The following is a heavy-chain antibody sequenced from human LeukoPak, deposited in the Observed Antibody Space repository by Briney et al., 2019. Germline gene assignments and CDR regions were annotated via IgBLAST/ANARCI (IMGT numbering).Heavy chain of an antibody. Sequence: SVKVSCXASGGTFSSYAISWVRQAPGQGLEWMGRIIPIFGTANYAQKFQGRVTITTDESTSTACMELSSLRSEDTAVYYCARPYDFWSGSYDAFDIWGQGTMVTVSS. D-gene: IGHD3-3*01. V-gene: IGHV1-69*05. CDR3: ARPYDFWSGSYDAFDI. CDR2: IIPIFGTA. CDR1: GGTFSSYA. J-gene: IGHJ3*02.